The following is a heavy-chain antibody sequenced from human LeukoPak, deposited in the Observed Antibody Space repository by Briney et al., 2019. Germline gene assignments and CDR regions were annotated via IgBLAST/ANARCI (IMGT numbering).Heavy chain of an antibody. Sequence: PGGSLRLSCVASGFNFNNYDLHWVRQAPGKGLEWVAFIKFHGHETFYADSVKGRFTISRDNAKNTLFLQMNSLRAEDTAVYYCAGGSTLDRGLVYYWGQGTLVTVSS. CDR1: GFNFNNYD. CDR3: AGGSTLDRGLVYY. D-gene: IGHD3-10*01. CDR2: IKFHGHET. V-gene: IGHV3-30*02. J-gene: IGHJ4*02.